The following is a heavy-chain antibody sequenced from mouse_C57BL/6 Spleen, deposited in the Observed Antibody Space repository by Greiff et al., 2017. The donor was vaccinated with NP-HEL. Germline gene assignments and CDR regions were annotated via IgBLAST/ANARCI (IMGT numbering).Heavy chain of an antibody. Sequence: EVQLQQSGAELVRPGASVKLSCTASGFNIKDDYMHWVKQRPEQGLEWIGWIDPENGDTEYASKFQGKATITADTSSNTAYLQLSSLTSEDTAVYYCTKATYYFDYWGQGTTLTVSS. CDR2: IDPENGDT. CDR1: GFNIKDDY. J-gene: IGHJ2*01. D-gene: IGHD1-1*01. V-gene: IGHV14-4*01. CDR3: TKATYYFDY.